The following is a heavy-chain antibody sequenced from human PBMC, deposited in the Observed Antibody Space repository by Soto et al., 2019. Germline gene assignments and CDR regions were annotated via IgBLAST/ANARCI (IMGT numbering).Heavy chain of an antibody. J-gene: IGHJ4*02. V-gene: IGHV1-45*02. CDR1: GYTFTYRY. D-gene: IGHD6-13*01. CDR3: VSSSGQLEPFDY. CDR2: ITPFNGNT. Sequence: SVKVSCKASGYTFTYRYLHWVRQAPGQALEWMGWITPFNGNTNYAQKFQDRVTITRDRSMSTAYMELSSLRSEDTAMYYCVSSSGQLEPFDYCGQGTLLTVS.